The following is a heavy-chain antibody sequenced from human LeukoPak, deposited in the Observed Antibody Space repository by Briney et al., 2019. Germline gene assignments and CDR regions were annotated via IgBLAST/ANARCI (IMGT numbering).Heavy chain of an antibody. Sequence: GGSLRLSCEASGFTLSTYGMQWVRQAPGKGLEWVAAISHDGSVKSYADSVKGRFTISRDNYKNTLYLQMNSLKAEDTAVYYCAKDRNYDFWSGYYTGASFDYWGQGTLVTVSS. D-gene: IGHD3-3*01. CDR2: ISHDGSVK. J-gene: IGHJ4*02. CDR3: AKDRNYDFWSGYYTGASFDY. CDR1: GFTLSTYG. V-gene: IGHV3-30*18.